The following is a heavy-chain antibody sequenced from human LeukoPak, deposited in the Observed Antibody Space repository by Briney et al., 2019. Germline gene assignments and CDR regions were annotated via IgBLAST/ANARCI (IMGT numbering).Heavy chain of an antibody. V-gene: IGHV1-18*01. CDR3: ARDHQGVGAPRYYYYYGMDV. Sequence: ASVKVSCKASGYTFTSYGISWVRQAPGQGLEWMGWISAYNGNTNYAQKLQGRVTMTTDTSTSTAYMELRSLRSDDTAVYYCARDHQGVGAPRYYYYYGMDVWGQGTTVTVSS. J-gene: IGHJ6*02. CDR2: ISAYNGNT. CDR1: GYTFTSYG. D-gene: IGHD1-26*01.